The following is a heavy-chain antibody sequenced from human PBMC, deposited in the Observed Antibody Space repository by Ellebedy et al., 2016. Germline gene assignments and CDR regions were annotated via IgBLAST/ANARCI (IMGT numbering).Heavy chain of an antibody. CDR2: IRSKAYGGTT. CDR3: TSIAAFAGSAFDY. V-gene: IGHV3-49*03. CDR1: GFTFGDYG. D-gene: IGHD6-25*01. J-gene: IGHJ4*02. Sequence: GESLKISXIVSGFTFGDYGMSWFRQVPGKGLEWVGFIRSKAYGGTTEYAASVKGRFTISRDDSKSIAYLQMNSLKTEDTAIYYCTSIAAFAGSAFDYWGQGTLVTVSS.